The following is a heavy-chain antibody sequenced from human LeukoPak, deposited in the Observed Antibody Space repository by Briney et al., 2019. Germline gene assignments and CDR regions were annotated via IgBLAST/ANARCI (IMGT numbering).Heavy chain of an antibody. D-gene: IGHD1-26*01. Sequence: ASVKVSRKASGYAFTSYYMHWVRQAPGQGLEWMGIINPSGGSTSYAQKFQGRVTMTRDTSTSTVYMELSSLRSEDTAVYYCARDSLGGSYLGLFDYWGQGTLVTVSS. CDR1: GYAFTSYY. V-gene: IGHV1-46*01. CDR3: ARDSLGGSYLGLFDY. J-gene: IGHJ4*02. CDR2: INPSGGST.